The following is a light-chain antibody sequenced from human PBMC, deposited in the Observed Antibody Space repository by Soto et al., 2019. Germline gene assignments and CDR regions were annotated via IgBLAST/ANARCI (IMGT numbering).Light chain of an antibody. CDR1: SSNIGSNS. Sequence: HSVLTQPPSAYGAPRRAVTITYTGSSSNIGSNSVNWFQHLPGAVPKLLIFSNHQRPSGVPDRFSGSKSGTSASLAISGLQTEDEADYYCSAWDDSLVVVFGGGTKVTVL. J-gene: IGLJ2*01. CDR3: SAWDDSLVVV. V-gene: IGLV1-44*01. CDR2: SNH.